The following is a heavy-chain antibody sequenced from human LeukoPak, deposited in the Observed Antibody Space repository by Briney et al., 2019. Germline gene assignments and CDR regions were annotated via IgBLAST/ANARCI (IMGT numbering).Heavy chain of an antibody. CDR2: INHSGST. D-gene: IGHD6-19*01. Sequence: SETLSLTCTVSGGSISSYYWSWIRQPPGKGLEWIGEINHSGSTNYNPSLKSRVTISVDTSKNQFSLKLSSVTAADTAVYYCALIGLDNSSGWYEGAYWGQGTLVTVSS. CDR3: ALIGLDNSSGWYEGAY. CDR1: GGSISSYY. V-gene: IGHV4-34*01. J-gene: IGHJ4*02.